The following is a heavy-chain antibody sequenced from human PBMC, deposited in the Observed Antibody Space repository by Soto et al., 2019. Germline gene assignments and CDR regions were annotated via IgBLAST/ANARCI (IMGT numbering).Heavy chain of an antibody. J-gene: IGHJ4*02. D-gene: IGHD5-18*01. Sequence: QVQLQESGPGLVKPSETLSLTCTVSGGSISSYYWSWIRQPPGKGLEWIGYIYYSRSTNYNPSLKSRVTISVDTSKNKFSLKLSSVTAADTAVYSCARHDSYGFVDYWGQGTLVTVSS. CDR1: GGSISSYY. CDR2: IYYSRST. V-gene: IGHV4-59*08. CDR3: ARHDSYGFVDY.